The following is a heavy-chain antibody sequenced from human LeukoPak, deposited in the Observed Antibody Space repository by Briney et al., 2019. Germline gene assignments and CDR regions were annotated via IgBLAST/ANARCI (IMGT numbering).Heavy chain of an antibody. D-gene: IGHD3-10*01. J-gene: IGHJ4*02. CDR1: GFTSDDYG. Sequence: PGGSLRLSCAASGFTSDDYGMSRVRQAPGKGLEWVSGIRRNGGSTGYADSVKGRFTISRDTAKNSLYLQMNSLRAEDTALYHCARGNSNFDYWGQGTLVTVSS. CDR2: IRRNGGST. CDR3: ARGNSNFDY. V-gene: IGHV3-20*01.